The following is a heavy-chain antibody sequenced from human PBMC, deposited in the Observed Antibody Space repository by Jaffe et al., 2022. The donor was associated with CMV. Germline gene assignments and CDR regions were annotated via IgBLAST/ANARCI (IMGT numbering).Heavy chain of an antibody. Sequence: QVQLVESGGGVVQPGRSLRLSCAASGFTFSSYGMHWVRQAPGKGLEWVAVISYDGSNKYYADSVKGRFTISRDNSKNTLYLQMNSLRAEDTAVYYCAKDRGPMGDFWSGHYGMDVWGQGTTVTVSS. CDR2: ISYDGSNK. CDR3: AKDRGPMGDFWSGHYGMDV. J-gene: IGHJ6*02. D-gene: IGHD3-3*01. CDR1: GFTFSSYG. V-gene: IGHV3-30*18.